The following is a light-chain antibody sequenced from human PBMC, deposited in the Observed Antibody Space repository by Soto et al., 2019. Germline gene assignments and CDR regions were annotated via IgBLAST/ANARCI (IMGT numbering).Light chain of an antibody. CDR3: SSYAGSSNV. CDR1: SSDVGGYNY. CDR2: EVN. V-gene: IGLV2-8*01. J-gene: IGLJ1*01. Sequence: ALNQPPSASGAPGQSVAISCTGTSSDVGGYNYVSWYQQHPGKAPKLMIYEVNKRPSGVPDRFSGSKSGNTASLTVSGLQAEDEADYYCSSYAGSSNVFGTGTKVTVL.